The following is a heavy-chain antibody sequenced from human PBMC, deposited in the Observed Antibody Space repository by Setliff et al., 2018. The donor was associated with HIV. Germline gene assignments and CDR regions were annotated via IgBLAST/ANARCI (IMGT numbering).Heavy chain of an antibody. CDR1: GFTFNNAW. Sequence: GGSLRLSCAASGFTFNNAWMTWVRQAPGKGLEWVGHIKSKTAGGTTDYAAPVKCRFTISRDDSKTTLYLQMNSLRTEDTAVYYCARSGGDCSGISCYSLWFDPWGHGTLVTVSS. CDR2: IKSKTAGGTT. D-gene: IGHD2-15*01. J-gene: IGHJ5*02. CDR3: ARSGGDCSGISCYSLWFDP. V-gene: IGHV3-15*01.